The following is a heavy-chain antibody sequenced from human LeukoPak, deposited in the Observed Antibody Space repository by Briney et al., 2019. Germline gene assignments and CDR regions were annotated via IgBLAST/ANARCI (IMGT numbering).Heavy chain of an antibody. CDR3: ARSARLMKGVVEVTALDD. D-gene: IGHD3-3*01. Sequence: HPGGSLRLSCAASGFTFSSYSMNWVRQAPGKGLEWIAYLSSSGSAFSYADSVKGRFTIARDNAKNSVYLEMNSLRADDTAVYYCARSARLMKGVVEVTALDDWGQGTLVTVSS. J-gene: IGHJ4*02. CDR2: LSSSGSAF. V-gene: IGHV3-48*04. CDR1: GFTFSSYS.